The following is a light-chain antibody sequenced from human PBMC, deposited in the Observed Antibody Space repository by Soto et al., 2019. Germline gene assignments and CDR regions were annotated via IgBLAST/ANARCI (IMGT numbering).Light chain of an antibody. CDR2: EGS. V-gene: IGLV2-23*01. J-gene: IGLJ3*02. Sequence: QSALTQPASVSGSPGQSITISCTGTSSDVGSYNLVSGYQQHPGKAPKLMIYEGSKRPSGVSNRFSGSKSGNTASLTISGLQAEDEADYSCCSYAGSSTPRVFGGGTKVTVL. CDR3: CSYAGSSTPRV. CDR1: SSDVGSYNL.